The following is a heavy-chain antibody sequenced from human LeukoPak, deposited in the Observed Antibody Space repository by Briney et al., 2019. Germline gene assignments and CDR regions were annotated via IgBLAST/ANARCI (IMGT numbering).Heavy chain of an antibody. CDR2: IYTSGST. CDR1: GGSISSGSYY. CDR3: AATIPSSWPPKFDY. Sequence: SQTLSLTCTVSGGSISSGSYYWSWIRQPAGKGLEWIGRIYTSGSTNYNPSLKSRVTISVDTSKNQFSLKLSSVTAADTAVYYCAATIPSSWPPKFDYWGQGTLVTVSS. D-gene: IGHD6-13*01. V-gene: IGHV4-61*02. J-gene: IGHJ4*02.